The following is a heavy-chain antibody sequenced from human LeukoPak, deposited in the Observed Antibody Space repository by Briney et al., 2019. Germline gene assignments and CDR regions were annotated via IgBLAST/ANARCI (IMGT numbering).Heavy chain of an antibody. CDR3: ARSFVTYYFDY. CDR2: IYSGGST. Sequence: GGSLRLSCAASGFTLSSYYMSWVRQAPGKGLEWVSVIYSGGSTYYADSVKGRFTISRDNSKNTPYLQMNSLRAEDTAVYYCARSFVTYYFDYWGQGTLVTVSA. J-gene: IGHJ4*02. CDR1: GFTLSSYY. V-gene: IGHV3-53*01. D-gene: IGHD3-10*01.